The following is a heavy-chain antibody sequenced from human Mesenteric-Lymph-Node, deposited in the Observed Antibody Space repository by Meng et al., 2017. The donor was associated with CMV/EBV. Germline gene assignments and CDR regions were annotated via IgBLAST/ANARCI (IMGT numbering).Heavy chain of an antibody. CDR1: GFNVYSNY. D-gene: IGHD4-11*01. J-gene: IGHJ4*02. Sequence: GGSLRLSCAASGFNVYSNYMTWVRQAPGKGLEWVSVIYSGGTTYYADSVKGRFTISRDNTKNTLYLQMNSLRAEDTAVYYCARGYSNRIDFWGQGTLVTVSS. CDR3: ARGYSNRIDF. V-gene: IGHV3-66*01. CDR2: IYSGGTT.